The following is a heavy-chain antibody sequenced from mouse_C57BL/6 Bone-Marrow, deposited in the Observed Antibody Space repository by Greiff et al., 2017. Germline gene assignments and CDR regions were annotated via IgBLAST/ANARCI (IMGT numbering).Heavy chain of an antibody. J-gene: IGHJ2*01. Sequence: QVQLQQPGAELVKPGASVKLSCKASGYTFTSYWMHWVKQRPGQGLEWIGMIHPNSGSTNYNEKFKSKATLTVDKSSSIAYMQLSSLTSEDSAVYYCARWTTVVAYDYWGQGTTLTVSS. D-gene: IGHD1-1*01. CDR2: IHPNSGST. V-gene: IGHV1-64*01. CDR1: GYTFTSYW. CDR3: ARWTTVVAYDY.